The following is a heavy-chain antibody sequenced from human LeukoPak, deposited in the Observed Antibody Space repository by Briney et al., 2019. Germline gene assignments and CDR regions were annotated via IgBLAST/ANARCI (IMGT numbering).Heavy chain of an antibody. CDR1: GFTVSSNY. V-gene: IGHV3-53*05. Sequence: GGSLRLSCAASGFTVSSNYMNWVRQAPGKGLEWVSVIYSGGTTYYADSVKGRFTISRDNSKNTLYLQMNSLRAEDTAVYYCARDKSKDQGITGTSLGDYWGQGTLVTVSS. CDR2: IYSGGTT. CDR3: ARDKSKDQGITGTSLGDY. J-gene: IGHJ4*02. D-gene: IGHD1-7*01.